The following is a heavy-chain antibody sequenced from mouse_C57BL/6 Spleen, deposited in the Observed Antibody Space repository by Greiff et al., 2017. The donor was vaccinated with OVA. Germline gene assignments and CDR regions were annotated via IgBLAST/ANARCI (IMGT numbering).Heavy chain of an antibody. J-gene: IGHJ2*01. V-gene: IGHV5-4*03. Sequence: EVKLVESGGGLVKPGGSLKLSCAASGFTFSSYAMSWVRPTPEKRLEWVATISDGGSYTYYPDNVKGRFTISRDNAKNNLYLQMSHLKSEDTAMYYSARDDDYDGSYFDYWGQGTTLTVSS. CDR3: ARDDDYDGSYFDY. CDR2: ISDGGSYT. D-gene: IGHD2-4*01. CDR1: GFTFSSYA.